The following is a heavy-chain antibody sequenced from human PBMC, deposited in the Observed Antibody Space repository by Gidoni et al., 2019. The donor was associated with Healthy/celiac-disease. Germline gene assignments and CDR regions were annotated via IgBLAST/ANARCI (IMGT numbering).Heavy chain of an antibody. J-gene: IGHJ3*02. CDR2: INSDGSSP. Sequence: EVQLVESGGGLVQPGGSLSLSCAASGCTFSSYWMHWVRQVPGKVLGWVSRINSDGSSPSYADSVKGRFTISRDNAKNTLYLQMNSLRAEDTAVYYCARPGVVAAKRAFDIWGQGTMVTVSS. D-gene: IGHD2-15*01. CDR1: GCTFSSYW. CDR3: ARPGVVAAKRAFDI. V-gene: IGHV3-74*01.